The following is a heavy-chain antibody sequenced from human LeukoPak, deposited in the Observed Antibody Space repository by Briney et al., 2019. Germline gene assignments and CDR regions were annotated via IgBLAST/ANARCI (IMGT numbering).Heavy chain of an antibody. CDR3: ASVLRFLEWLLPEFDP. CDR1: GFTFSSYA. V-gene: IGHV3-30*01. CDR2: ISYDGSNK. D-gene: IGHD3-3*01. J-gene: IGHJ5*02. Sequence: GGSLRLSCAASGFTFSSYAMHWVRQAPGKGLEWVAVISYDGSNKYYADSVKGRFTLSRDNSKNTLYLQMNSLRAEDTAVYYCASVLRFLEWLLPEFDPWGQGTLVTVSS.